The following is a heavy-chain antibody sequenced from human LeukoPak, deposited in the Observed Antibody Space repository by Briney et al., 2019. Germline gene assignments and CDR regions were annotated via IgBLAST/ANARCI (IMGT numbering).Heavy chain of an antibody. CDR1: GYTFTSYY. CDR3: ARSLGYSSGRGGFDY. J-gene: IGHJ4*02. V-gene: IGHV1-46*01. CDR2: VNPSGGGT. D-gene: IGHD2-15*01. Sequence: GASVKVSCKASGYTFTSYYINWVRQAPGQGLEWMGIVNPSGGGTSCAQKLQGRVVMTRDTSTSTVYMELSSLRSEDTAVYYCARSLGYSSGRGGFDYWGQGTLVTVSS.